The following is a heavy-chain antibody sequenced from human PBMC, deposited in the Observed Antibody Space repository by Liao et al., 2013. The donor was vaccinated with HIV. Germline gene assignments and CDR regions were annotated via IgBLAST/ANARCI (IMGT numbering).Heavy chain of an antibody. CDR3: ARAETHYDFWSSSRDHTWFDS. CDR1: GVSISTGGFY. D-gene: IGHD3-3*01. CDR2: IHFDGTT. J-gene: IGHJ5*01. Sequence: QVQLQESGPGLVRPSETLSLTCSVSGVSISTGGFYWNWIRQPAGKGLEWIGRIHFDGTTNHNPSLMSRVSISLDTSRNEVSLSLTSVTAADTAVYYCARAETHYDFWSSSRDHTWFDSWGQGTLVTVSS. V-gene: IGHV4-61*02.